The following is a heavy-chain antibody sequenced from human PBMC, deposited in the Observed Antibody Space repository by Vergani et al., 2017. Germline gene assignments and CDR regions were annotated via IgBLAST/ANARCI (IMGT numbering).Heavy chain of an antibody. J-gene: IGHJ5*02. CDR1: GGSISSYY. CDR2: IYYSGST. Sequence: QVQLQESGPGLVKPSETLSLTCTVSGGSISSYYWSWIRQPPGKGLEWIGYIYYSGSTNYNPSLKSRVTISADKSISTAYLQWSSLKASDTAMYYCASEVVIGWFDPWGQGTPVTVSS. CDR3: ASEVVIGWFDP. D-gene: IGHD3-22*01. V-gene: IGHV4-59*12.